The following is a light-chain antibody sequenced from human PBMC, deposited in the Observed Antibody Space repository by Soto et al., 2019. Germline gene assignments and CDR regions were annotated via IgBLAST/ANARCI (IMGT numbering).Light chain of an antibody. V-gene: IGKV1-27*01. Sequence: DIQMTQSPSSLSASVGDRVTIICRASQGISNYLAWYQQKPGKVPKLLIYAASTLQSGVPSRFSGSGSGTDFTLTISSLQPEDVATYYCQKYNSAPRTFGQGTKVDIK. J-gene: IGKJ1*01. CDR1: QGISNY. CDR2: AAS. CDR3: QKYNSAPRT.